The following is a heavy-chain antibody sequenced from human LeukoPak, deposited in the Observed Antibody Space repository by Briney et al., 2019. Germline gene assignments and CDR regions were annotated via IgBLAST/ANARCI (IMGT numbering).Heavy chain of an antibody. V-gene: IGHV1-69*05. CDR1: GGTFSSYA. CDR3: ARGAAAYYYYMDV. J-gene: IGHJ6*03. Sequence: SVKVSCKASGGTFSSYAISWVRQAPGQGLEWIGGIIPIFGTANYAQKFQGRVTITTDESTSTAYMELSSLRSEDTAVYYCARGAAAYYYYMDVWGKGTTVTVSS. CDR2: IIPIFGTA. D-gene: IGHD6-13*01.